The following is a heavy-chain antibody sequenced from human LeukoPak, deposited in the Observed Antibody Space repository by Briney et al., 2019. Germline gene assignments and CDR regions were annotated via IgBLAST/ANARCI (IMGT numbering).Heavy chain of an antibody. D-gene: IGHD3-10*01. CDR1: GGTFSSYA. Sequence: SVKVSCKASGGTFSSYAISWVRQAPGQGLEWMGGIIPIFGTANYAQKFQGRVTITADESTSTAYMELSSLRSEDTAVYYCAREEDYYGSGSYLPTDYWGQGTLVTVSS. V-gene: IGHV1-69*13. CDR2: IIPIFGTA. J-gene: IGHJ4*02. CDR3: AREEDYYGSGSYLPTDY.